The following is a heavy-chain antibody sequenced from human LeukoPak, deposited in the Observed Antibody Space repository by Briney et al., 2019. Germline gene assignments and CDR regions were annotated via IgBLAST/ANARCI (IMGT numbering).Heavy chain of an antibody. Sequence: GRSPRLSCAASGFTFSSYGMHWVRQAPGKGLEWVAVIWYDGSNKYYADSVKGRFTISRDNSKNTLYLQMNSLRAEDTAVYYCARGSSGWYMDVWGQGTTVTVSS. CDR2: IWYDGSNK. CDR1: GFTFSSYG. D-gene: IGHD6-19*01. CDR3: ARGSSGWYMDV. V-gene: IGHV3-33*01. J-gene: IGHJ6*02.